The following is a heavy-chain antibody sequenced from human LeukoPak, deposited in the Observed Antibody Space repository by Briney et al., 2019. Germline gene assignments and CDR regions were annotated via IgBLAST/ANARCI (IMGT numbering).Heavy chain of an antibody. CDR2: IIPILGIA. V-gene: IGHV1-69*10. Sequence: SVTVSCKASGGTFSSYAISWVRQAPGQGLEWMGWIIPILGIANYAQKFQGRVTITADKSTSTAYMELSSLRSEDTAVYYCAETYDSSGYYPDYWGQGTLVTVSS. D-gene: IGHD3-22*01. J-gene: IGHJ4*02. CDR1: GGTFSSYA. CDR3: AETYDSSGYYPDY.